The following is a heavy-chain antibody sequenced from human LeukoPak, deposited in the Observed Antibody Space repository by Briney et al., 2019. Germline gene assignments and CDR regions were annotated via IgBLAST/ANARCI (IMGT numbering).Heavy chain of an antibody. Sequence: ASVKVSCKASGGTFSSYAISWVRQAPGQGLEWMGWINPNSGGTNYAQKFQGRVTMTRDTSISTAYMELSRLRSDDTAVYYCARDLLLSPGYSRGWYVIPSAFDIWGQGTMVTVSS. CDR1: GGTFSSYA. CDR3: ARDLLLSPGYSRGWYVIPSAFDI. J-gene: IGHJ3*02. CDR2: INPNSGGT. D-gene: IGHD6-19*01. V-gene: IGHV1-2*02.